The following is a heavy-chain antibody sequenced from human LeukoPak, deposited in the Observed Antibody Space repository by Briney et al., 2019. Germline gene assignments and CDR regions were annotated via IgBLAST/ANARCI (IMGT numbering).Heavy chain of an antibody. CDR1: GGSISSYY. CDR3: ARGRQLVPRWFNP. CDR2: IYYSGST. V-gene: IGHV4-59*01. J-gene: IGHJ5*02. Sequence: PSETLSLTCTVSGGSISSYYWSWIRQPPGKGLEWIGYIYYSGSTNYNPSLKSRVTISVDTSKNQFSLKLSSVTAADTAVYYCARGRQLVPRWFNPWGQGTLVTVSS. D-gene: IGHD6-13*01.